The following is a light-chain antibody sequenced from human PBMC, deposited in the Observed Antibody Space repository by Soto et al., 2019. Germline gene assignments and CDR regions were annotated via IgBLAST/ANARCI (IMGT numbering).Light chain of an antibody. CDR3: QQYLTCPNA. CDR1: QSVSSSN. V-gene: IGKV3-20*01. Sequence: DIVLTQSPGTLSLSPGERATLSCRASQSVSSSNLTWYQQKPAQAPSLLIYAATRRAPGIPERFSGSGSWTDLTLNISRLEPEEFAVYYCQQYLTCPNAVGQGTNVEVK. CDR2: AAT. J-gene: IGKJ1*01.